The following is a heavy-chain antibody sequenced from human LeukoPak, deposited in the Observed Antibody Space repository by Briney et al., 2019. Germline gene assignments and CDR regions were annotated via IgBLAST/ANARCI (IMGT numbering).Heavy chain of an antibody. CDR1: GYTFTSYY. D-gene: IGHD1-26*01. J-gene: IGHJ5*02. CDR2: INPSGGST. Sequence: ASVKVSCKASGYTFTSYYMHWVRQAPGQGLEWMGIINPSGGSTSYAQKFQGRVTMTRDMSTSTDYMELSSLRSEDTAVYYCARDNSVGDTAWWFDPWGQGTLVSVSS. V-gene: IGHV1-46*01. CDR3: ARDNSVGDTAWWFDP.